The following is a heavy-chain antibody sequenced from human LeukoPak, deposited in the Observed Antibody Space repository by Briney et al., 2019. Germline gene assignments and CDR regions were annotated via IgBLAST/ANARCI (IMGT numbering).Heavy chain of an antibody. CDR2: IYYSGST. V-gene: IGHV4-59*12. CDR3: ARETYYYYGMDV. Sequence: SETLSLTCTVSGGSISSYYWSWIRQPPGKGLEWIGYIYYSGSTNYNPSLKSRVTISVDTSKNQFSLKLSSVTAADTAVYYCARETYYYYGMDVWGQGTTVTVSS. J-gene: IGHJ6*02. CDR1: GGSISSYY.